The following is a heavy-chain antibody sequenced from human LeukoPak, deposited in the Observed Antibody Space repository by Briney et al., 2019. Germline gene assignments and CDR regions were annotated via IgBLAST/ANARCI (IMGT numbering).Heavy chain of an antibody. CDR3: ARGGPRIAVPGTVL. V-gene: IGHV1-8*02. CDR2: MNPNSGNT. J-gene: IGHJ4*02. D-gene: IGHD6-19*01. Sequence: ASVKVSCKASGYTFTSYDTNWVRQAIGQGLEWMGWMNPNSGNTGYAQKLQGRVTMTTDTSTSTAYMELRSLRSDDTAVYYCARGGPRIAVPGTVLWGQGTLVTVSS. CDR1: GYTFTSYD.